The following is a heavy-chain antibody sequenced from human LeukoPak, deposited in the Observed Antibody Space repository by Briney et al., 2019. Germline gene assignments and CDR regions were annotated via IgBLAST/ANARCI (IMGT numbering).Heavy chain of an antibody. CDR3: ARDRLEAFDI. CDR2: ISYDGSNK. V-gene: IGHV3-30*04. J-gene: IGHJ3*02. CDR1: GFTFSSYA. Sequence: AGGSLRLSCAASGFTFSSYAMHWVRQAPGKGLEWVAVISYDGSNKYYADSVKGRFTISRDNSKNTLYLQMNSLRAEDTAVYYCARDRLEAFDIWGQGTMVTVSS. D-gene: IGHD6-19*01.